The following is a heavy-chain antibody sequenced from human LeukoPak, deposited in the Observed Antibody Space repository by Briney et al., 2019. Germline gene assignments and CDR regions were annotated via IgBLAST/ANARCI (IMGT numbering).Heavy chain of an antibody. CDR1: GFTFSSHW. CDR3: AREYLSSSWYGENWFDP. CDR2: IKQDGSEK. V-gene: IGHV3-7*01. Sequence: GGSLRLSCAASGFTFSSHWMSWVRQDPGKGLEWVANIKQDGSEKYYVDSVKGRFTISRDNAKNSLHLQMNSLRAEDTAVDYCAREYLSSSWYGENWFDPWGQGTLVTVSS. D-gene: IGHD6-13*01. J-gene: IGHJ5*02.